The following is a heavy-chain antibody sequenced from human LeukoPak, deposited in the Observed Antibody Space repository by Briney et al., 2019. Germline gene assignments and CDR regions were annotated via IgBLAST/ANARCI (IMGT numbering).Heavy chain of an antibody. CDR3: ARGECSGGSCYDADYYYGMDV. CDR2: INPSGGST. V-gene: IGHV1-46*01. D-gene: IGHD2-15*01. J-gene: IGHJ6*02. Sequence: ASVKVSCKASGYTFTSYYMHWVRQAPGQGLEWMGIINPSGGSTSYAQKFQGRVTMTRDTSTSTVYMELSSLRSEDMAVYYCARGECSGGSCYDADYYYGMDVWGQGTTVTVSS. CDR1: GYTFTSYY.